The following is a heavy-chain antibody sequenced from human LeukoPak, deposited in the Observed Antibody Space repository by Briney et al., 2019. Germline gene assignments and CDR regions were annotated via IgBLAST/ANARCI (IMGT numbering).Heavy chain of an antibody. D-gene: IGHD6-19*01. J-gene: IGHJ4*02. Sequence: GGSLRLSCAASGFTFNTLWMTWVRQSPEKGLEWVANIKQDGSEKYYVDSVKGRFSISRDNAKNSLYLQIKSLRAEDTAVYYCARGRGGWSGFDCWGQGTLVTVSS. V-gene: IGHV3-7*05. CDR1: GFTFNTLW. CDR2: IKQDGSEK. CDR3: ARGRGGWSGFDC.